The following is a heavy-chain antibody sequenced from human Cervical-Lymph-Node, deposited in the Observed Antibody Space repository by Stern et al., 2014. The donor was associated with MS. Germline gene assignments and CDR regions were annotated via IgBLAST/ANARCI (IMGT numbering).Heavy chain of an antibody. D-gene: IGHD1-1*01. CDR3: ARIRGQPRGYYGMDV. CDR1: GFSLSTSGMC. Sequence: QVTLKEYGPALVKPTQTLTLTCTFSGFSLSTSGMCVSWIRQPQGKALEWLALIDWDDYKYYSTSLKTRRTISKDTSKIHVFLTMTNMDPVDTATYYCARIRGQPRGYYGMDVWGQGTTVTVSS. CDR2: IDWDDYK. V-gene: IGHV2-70*01. J-gene: IGHJ6*02.